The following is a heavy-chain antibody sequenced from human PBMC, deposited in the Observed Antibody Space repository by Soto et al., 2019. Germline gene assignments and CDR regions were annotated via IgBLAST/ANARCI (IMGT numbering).Heavy chain of an antibody. J-gene: IGHJ4*02. D-gene: IGHD3-10*01. CDR1: GFTFSSYS. Sequence: EVQLVESGGGLVKPGGSLRLSCAASGFTFSSYSMNWVRQAPGKGLEWVSSISSSSSYIYYADSVKGQFTISRDNAKNSLYLQMNSLRAEDTAVYYCARDRGVTVFDYWGQGTLVTVSS. CDR2: ISSSSSYI. CDR3: ARDRGVTVFDY. V-gene: IGHV3-21*01.